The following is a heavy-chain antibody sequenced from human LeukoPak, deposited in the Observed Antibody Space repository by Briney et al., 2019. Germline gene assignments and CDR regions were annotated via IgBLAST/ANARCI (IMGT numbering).Heavy chain of an antibody. CDR1: GGSFSGYY. Sequence: PSETLSLTCAVYGGSFSGYYWSWIRQPPGKGLEWIGEINHSGSTNYNPSLKSRVTISVDTSKNQFSLKLSSVTAADTAVYYCARGRLHPRSGSSTAYYFDYWGQGTLVTVSS. J-gene: IGHJ4*02. V-gene: IGHV4-34*01. CDR2: INHSGST. CDR3: ARGRLHPRSGSSTAYYFDY. D-gene: IGHD3-10*01.